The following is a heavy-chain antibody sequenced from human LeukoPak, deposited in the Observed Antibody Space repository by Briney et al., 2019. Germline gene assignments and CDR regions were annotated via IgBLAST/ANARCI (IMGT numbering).Heavy chain of an antibody. J-gene: IGHJ5*02. CDR2: ISYDGSNK. D-gene: IGHD2-2*01. CDR1: GFTFSSYA. V-gene: IGHV3-30-3*01. Sequence: PGGSLRLSCAASGFTFSSYAMHWVCQAPGKGLEWVAVISYDGSNKYYADPVKGRFTISRDNSKNTLYLQMNSLRAEDTAVYYCAERGGGPAYCSSTSCLSNWFDPWGQGTLVTVSS. CDR3: AERGGGPAYCSSTSCLSNWFDP.